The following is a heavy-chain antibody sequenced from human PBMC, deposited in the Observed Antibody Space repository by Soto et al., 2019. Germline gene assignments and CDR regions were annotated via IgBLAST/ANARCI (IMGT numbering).Heavy chain of an antibody. CDR3: ARESNYDPSCYPPSCAP. Sequence: QVQLQESGPGLVKPSQTLSLTCTVSVASISSGGYYWSWIRQHPGEGLEWIGYIYYSGSTSYNPSLKSRITISVDTSKNLSTIKLTSVTATATTVYSCARESNYDPSCYPPSCAPWCQGTLVTVPS. D-gene: IGHD2-15*01. J-gene: IGHJ5*02. CDR1: VASISSGGYY. CDR2: IYYSGST. V-gene: IGHV4-31*03.